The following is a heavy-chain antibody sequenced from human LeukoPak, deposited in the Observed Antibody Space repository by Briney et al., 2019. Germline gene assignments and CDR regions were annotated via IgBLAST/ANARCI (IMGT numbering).Heavy chain of an antibody. CDR1: GYTFTSYA. CDR3: ARERGEQWNDY. D-gene: IGHD6-19*01. CDR2: ISANNGNT. Sequence: ASVKVSCKASGYTFTSYAISWVRQAPGQGLEWMGWISANNGNTNYAQKLQGRVTMTTDTSTRTAYMELRSLRSDDTAVYYCARERGEQWNDYWGQGTLVTVSS. J-gene: IGHJ4*02. V-gene: IGHV1-18*01.